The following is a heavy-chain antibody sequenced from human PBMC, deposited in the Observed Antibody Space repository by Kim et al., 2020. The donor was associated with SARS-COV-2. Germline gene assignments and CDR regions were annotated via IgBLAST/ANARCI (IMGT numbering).Heavy chain of an antibody. D-gene: IGHD2-2*01. CDR1: GFTFSSYA. Sequence: GGSLRLSCAASGFTFSSYAMSWVRQAPGKGLEWVSAISGSGGSTYYADSVKGRFTISRDNSKNTLYLQMNSLRAEDTAVYYCAKDFVGYCSSTSCYGGYYYYGMDVWGQGTTVTV. J-gene: IGHJ6*02. CDR3: AKDFVGYCSSTSCYGGYYYYGMDV. V-gene: IGHV3-23*01. CDR2: ISGSGGST.